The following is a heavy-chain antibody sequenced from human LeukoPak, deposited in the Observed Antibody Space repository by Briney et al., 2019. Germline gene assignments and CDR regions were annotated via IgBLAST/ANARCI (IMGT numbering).Heavy chain of an antibody. CDR2: VSGSGDKT. CDR1: GFTSSSSW. D-gene: IGHD4-11*01. CDR3: ARGRLPKYYFDS. Sequence: GGSLRLSCAASGFTSSSSWMSWVRQVPGKGLEWVSGVSGSGDKTYYADSVKGRFTVSRDSSKSTVYLQMNSLRVEDTAVYYCARGRLPKYYFDSWGQGTLVTVSS. J-gene: IGHJ4*02. V-gene: IGHV3-23*01.